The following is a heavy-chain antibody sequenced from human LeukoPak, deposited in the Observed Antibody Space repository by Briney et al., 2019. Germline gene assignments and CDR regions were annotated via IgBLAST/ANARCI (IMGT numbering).Heavy chain of an antibody. Sequence: SETLSLTCNVPGGSITSYYWNWIRQPPGKGLEWIGYIYYTGSTNSNPSLRSRVTMSLDTSKNQFSLKLSSVTATDTARYYCAGSYFYDGNRYFDYWGQGALVTVSS. J-gene: IGHJ4*02. D-gene: IGHD3-22*01. CDR2: IYYTGST. V-gene: IGHV4-59*08. CDR3: AGSYFYDGNRYFDY. CDR1: GGSITSYY.